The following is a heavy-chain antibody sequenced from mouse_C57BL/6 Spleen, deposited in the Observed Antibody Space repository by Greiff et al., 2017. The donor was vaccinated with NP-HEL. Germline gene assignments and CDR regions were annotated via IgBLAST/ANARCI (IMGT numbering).Heavy chain of an antibody. V-gene: IGHV14-2*01. CDR1: GFNIKDYY. Sequence: DVKLQESGAELVKPGASVKLSCTASGFNIKDYYMHWVKQRTEQGLEWIGRIDPEDGETKYAPKFQGKATITADTSSNTAYLQLSSLTSEDTAVYYCARWAVTTVVDWYFDVWGTGTTVTVSS. J-gene: IGHJ1*03. CDR2: IDPEDGET. D-gene: IGHD1-1*01. CDR3: ARWAVTTVVDWYFDV.